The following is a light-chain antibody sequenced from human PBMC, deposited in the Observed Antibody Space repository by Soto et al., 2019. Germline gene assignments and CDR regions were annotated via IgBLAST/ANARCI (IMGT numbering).Light chain of an antibody. V-gene: IGKV1-39*01. CDR2: AAS. J-gene: IGKJ4*01. Sequence: IQMTQSPSSLSASVGDRVTITCRASQSISSYLNWYQQKPGKAPKLLIYAASSLQSGVPSRFSGSGSGTDFTLTISSLQPEDFATYYCQQLNSQLTFGGGTKVDIK. CDR3: QQLNSQLT. CDR1: QSISSY.